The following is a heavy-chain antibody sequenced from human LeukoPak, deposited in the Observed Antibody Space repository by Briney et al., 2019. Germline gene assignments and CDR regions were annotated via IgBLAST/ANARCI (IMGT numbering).Heavy chain of an antibody. V-gene: IGHV1-2*02. Sequence: ASVKVSCKASGYTFTGYYMHWVRQAPGQGLEWMGWIGPNGGGTKYAQKFQGRVTMARDTSISTGYMQLSRLTSDDTAVYYCARGGGLAAAGTRFDYWGQGTLVTVSS. J-gene: IGHJ4*02. CDR1: GYTFTGYY. D-gene: IGHD6-13*01. CDR3: ARGGGLAAAGTRFDY. CDR2: IGPNGGGT.